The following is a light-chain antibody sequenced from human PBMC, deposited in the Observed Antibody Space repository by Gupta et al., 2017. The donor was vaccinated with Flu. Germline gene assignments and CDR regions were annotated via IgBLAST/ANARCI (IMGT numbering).Light chain of an antibody. CDR2: WAS. Sequence: APINCKSSQSCVVSFNNSTYIAWSQQRPGQPPRVLICWASTRDSGLPDSFSSRGSGTHLALTISSRQAEDVALYYCEQDDSASYTFGEGTKIEIK. J-gene: IGKJ2*01. CDR3: EQDDSASYT. V-gene: IGKV4-1*01. CDR1: QSCVVSFNNSTY.